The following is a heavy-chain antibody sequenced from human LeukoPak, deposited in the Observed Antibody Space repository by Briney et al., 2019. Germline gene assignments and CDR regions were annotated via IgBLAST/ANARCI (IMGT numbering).Heavy chain of an antibody. D-gene: IGHD3-22*01. Sequence: GASVKVSCKASGYTFTGYYMHWVRQAPGQGLEWMGWINPNSGGTNYAQKFQGRVTMTRDTSISTAYMELSRLRSDDTAVYYCARNFYFDSSGYYHYWGQGTPVTVSS. V-gene: IGHV1-2*02. J-gene: IGHJ4*02. CDR2: INPNSGGT. CDR3: ARNFYFDSSGYYHY. CDR1: GYTFTGYY.